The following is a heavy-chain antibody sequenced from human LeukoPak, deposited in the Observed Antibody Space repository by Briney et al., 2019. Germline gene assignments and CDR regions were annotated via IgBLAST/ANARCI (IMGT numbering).Heavy chain of an antibody. J-gene: IGHJ4*02. CDR2: ISGSGGST. Sequence: GGSLRLSCAASGFTFSSYAMSWVRQAPGKGLEWVSAISGSGGSTYYADSVKGRFTISRDNSKNTLYLQMNSLRAEDTAVYYCARSTSIQGGSGWYAPFDYWGQGTLVTVSS. V-gene: IGHV3-23*01. CDR1: GFTFSSYA. D-gene: IGHD6-19*01. CDR3: ARSTSIQGGSGWYAPFDY.